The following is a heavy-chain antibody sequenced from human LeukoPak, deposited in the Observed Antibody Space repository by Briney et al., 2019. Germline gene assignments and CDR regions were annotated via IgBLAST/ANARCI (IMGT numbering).Heavy chain of an antibody. J-gene: IGHJ4*02. Sequence: PGGSLRLSCAASGFTFSSYGMHWVRQAPGKGLEWVAVISYDGSNKYYADSVKGRFTISRDNSKNTLYLQMNSLRAEDTAVYYCAKDPGRAAAGGSFFDYWGQGTLVTVSS. CDR3: AKDPGRAAAGGSFFDY. CDR1: GFTFSSYG. D-gene: IGHD6-13*01. V-gene: IGHV3-30*18. CDR2: ISYDGSNK.